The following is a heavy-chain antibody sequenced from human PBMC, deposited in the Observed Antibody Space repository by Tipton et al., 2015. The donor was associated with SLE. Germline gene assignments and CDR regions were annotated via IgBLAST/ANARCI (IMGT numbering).Heavy chain of an antibody. CDR1: GGSISSSSYY. J-gene: IGHJ3*01. CDR3: ARPGNYFDSSGHHDAFDV. D-gene: IGHD3-22*01. V-gene: IGHV4-39*01. Sequence: TLSLTCTVSGGSISSSSYYWGWLLQPPGKGLEWIGSIYYSWSTYHNPSLKSRATISVDTSKNQFSLKLSSVTAAETAVYYCARPGNYFDSSGHHDAFDVRGQESMVTVSS. CDR2: IYYSWST.